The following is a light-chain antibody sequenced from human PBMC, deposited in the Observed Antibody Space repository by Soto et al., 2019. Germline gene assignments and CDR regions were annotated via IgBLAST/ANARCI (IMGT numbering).Light chain of an antibody. CDR3: LQYNSYPWA. CDR1: QRLSSW. Sequence: DIQMTQSPSTLSASVGDRVTITCRASQRLSSWLAWYQQKPGKAPKLLIYKTSSLESGVPSRFSGSGSGTEFTLTISSLQPDDFATYYCLQYNSYPWAFGQGTKVEIE. V-gene: IGKV1-5*03. J-gene: IGKJ1*01. CDR2: KTS.